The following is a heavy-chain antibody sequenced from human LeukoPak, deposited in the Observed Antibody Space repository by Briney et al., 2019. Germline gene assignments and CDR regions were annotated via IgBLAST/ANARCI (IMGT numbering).Heavy chain of an antibody. V-gene: IGHV3-74*01. CDR2: INSDGSST. CDR3: ARAPYYDFWSGSYNWFDP. J-gene: IGHJ5*02. D-gene: IGHD3-3*01. Sequence: GGSLRLSCAASGFTFSSYWMHWVRQAPGKGLVWVSRINSDGSSTSYADSVKGRSTISRDNAKNTLYLQMNSLRAEDTAVYYCARAPYYDFWSGSYNWFDPWGQGTLVTVSS. CDR1: GFTFSSYW.